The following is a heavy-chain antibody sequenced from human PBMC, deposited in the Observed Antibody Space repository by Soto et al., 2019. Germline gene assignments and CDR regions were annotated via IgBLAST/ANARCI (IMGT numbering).Heavy chain of an antibody. D-gene: IGHD3-9*01. Sequence: PGGSLRLSCAASGFTFSSYARSWVRQAPGKGLEWVSAISGSGGSTYYTDSVKGRFTISRDNSKNTLYLQMNSLRAEDTAVYYCAKDSRYFSPQDGMDVWGQGTTVTVSS. CDR1: GFTFSSYA. CDR3: AKDSRYFSPQDGMDV. J-gene: IGHJ6*02. V-gene: IGHV3-23*01. CDR2: ISGSGGST.